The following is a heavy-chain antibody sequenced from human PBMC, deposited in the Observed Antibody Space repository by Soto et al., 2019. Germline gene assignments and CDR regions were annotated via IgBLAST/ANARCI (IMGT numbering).Heavy chain of an antibody. J-gene: IGHJ6*02. Sequence: PGESLKISCQGSGYSLTSYWIGWVRQMPGKGLEWMGIIYPGDSDTRYSPSFQGQVTISADKSISTAYLQWSSLKASDTAMYYCARWTTTMVLRYYGMDVWGQGTTVTVSS. CDR3: ARWTTTMVLRYYGMDV. CDR2: IYPGDSDT. D-gene: IGHD5-18*01. V-gene: IGHV5-51*01. CDR1: GYSLTSYW.